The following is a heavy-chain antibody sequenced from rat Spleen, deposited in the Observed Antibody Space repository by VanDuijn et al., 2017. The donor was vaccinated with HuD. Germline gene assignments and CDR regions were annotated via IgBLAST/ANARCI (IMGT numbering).Heavy chain of an antibody. Sequence: EVQLVESGGGLVQPGRSLKLSCAASGFTFSNYYMAWVRQAPTKGLEWVASITPGGRDTYYPDSVKGRFTISRENAKSTLYLLMDSLRSEDTATYYCARQDTSGYSNWFVYWGQGTLVTVSS. CDR2: ITPGGRDT. V-gene: IGHV5-25*01. CDR1: GFTFSNYY. D-gene: IGHD4-3*01. J-gene: IGHJ3*01. CDR3: ARQDTSGYSNWFVY.